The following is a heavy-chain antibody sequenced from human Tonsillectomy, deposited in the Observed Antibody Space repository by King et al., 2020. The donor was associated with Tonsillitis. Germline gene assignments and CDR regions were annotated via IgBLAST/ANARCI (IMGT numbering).Heavy chain of an antibody. CDR1: GLTFSNAW. J-gene: IGHJ4*02. CDR2: IKSNADGGTT. D-gene: IGHD3-9*01. Sequence: VQLVESGGALVKPGGSLRLSCAASGLTFSNAWMSWVRQAPGKGLEWLGRIKSNADGGTTDYAAPVKGRFTISRDDSKNTLYLQMNSLQTEDTAVYYCTTNLYFGDHWGQGTLVTVSS. V-gene: IGHV3-15*02. CDR3: TTNLYFGDH.